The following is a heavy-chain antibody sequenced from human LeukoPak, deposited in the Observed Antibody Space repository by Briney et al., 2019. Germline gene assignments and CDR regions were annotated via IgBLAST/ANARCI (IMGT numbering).Heavy chain of an antibody. D-gene: IGHD1-26*01. J-gene: IGHJ4*02. CDR1: GYSFTSYW. V-gene: IGHV5-51*01. Sequence: GESLKISCKGSGYSFTSYWIAWVRQMPGKGLEWMGIINPSDSDTRYSPSFQGQVTISADKSISAAHLQWSSLKASDTAMYYRVRRKIFSGTYGGGFDYWGQGTLVTVSS. CDR2: INPSDSDT. CDR3: VRRKIFSGTYGGGFDY.